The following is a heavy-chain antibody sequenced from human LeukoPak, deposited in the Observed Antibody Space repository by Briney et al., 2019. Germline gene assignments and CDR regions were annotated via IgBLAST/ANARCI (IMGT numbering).Heavy chain of an antibody. J-gene: IGHJ4*02. Sequence: ASVKVSCKTSGYTFIDYYIHWVRQAPGQGLEWMGWINPNGGGTYYAQRFQGRVTMTRDMSISAAYMELSGLRVDDTAVYYCARDVLSRVTFIDYWGQGTLVTVSS. D-gene: IGHD2-21*02. CDR1: GYTFIDYY. CDR2: INPNGGGT. CDR3: ARDVLSRVTFIDY. V-gene: IGHV1-2*02.